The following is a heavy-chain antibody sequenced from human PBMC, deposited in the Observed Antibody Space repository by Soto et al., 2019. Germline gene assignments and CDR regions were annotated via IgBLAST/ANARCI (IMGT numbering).Heavy chain of an antibody. CDR1: GYTFTSYD. D-gene: IGHD1-26*01. J-gene: IGHJ6*02. CDR2: MNPNSGNT. V-gene: IGHV1-8*01. Sequence: ASVKVSCKASGYTFTSYDINWVRQATGQGLEWMGWMNPNSGNTGYAQKFQGRVTMTRNTSISTAYMELSSLRSEDTAMYYCARLVGDNLYYNYYGFNVWGQGTTVTVSS. CDR3: ARLVGDNLYYNYYGFNV.